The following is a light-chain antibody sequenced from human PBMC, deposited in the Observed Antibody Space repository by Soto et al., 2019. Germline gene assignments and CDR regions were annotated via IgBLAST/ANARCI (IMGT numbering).Light chain of an antibody. V-gene: IGLV2-14*01. Sequence: QSVLTQPASVSGSPGQSITISCTGTSSDIGGYKYVSWYQQHPGKAPKLIIYEVTNRPSGVSDRFSGSKSGNTASLTISGLQAEDEADYYCGSYTIYSTLLLFGGGTKLTVL. CDR1: SSDIGGYKY. CDR3: GSYTIYSTLLL. J-gene: IGLJ2*01. CDR2: EVT.